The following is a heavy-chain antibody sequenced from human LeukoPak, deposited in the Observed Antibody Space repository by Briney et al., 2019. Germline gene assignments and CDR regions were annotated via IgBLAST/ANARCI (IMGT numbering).Heavy chain of an antibody. Sequence: GGSLRLSCAASGFTFSSYGMHWVRQAPGKGLEWVAVISYDGSNKYYADSVKGRFTISRDNSKNTLYLQMNSLRAEDTAVYYCAKDHAYSNYVFDYWGQGTLVTVSS. D-gene: IGHD4-11*01. CDR2: ISYDGSNK. J-gene: IGHJ4*02. CDR1: GFTFSSYG. V-gene: IGHV3-30*18. CDR3: AKDHAYSNYVFDY.